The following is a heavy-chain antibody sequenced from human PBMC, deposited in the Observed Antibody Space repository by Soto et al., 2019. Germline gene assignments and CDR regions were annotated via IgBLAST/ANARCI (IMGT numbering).Heavy chain of an antibody. J-gene: IGHJ4*02. V-gene: IGHV3-21*01. Sequence: GGSLRLACTASGFTFSSYSMNWVRQAPGKGLEWVSSISSSSSYIYYADSVKGRFTISRDNAKNSLYLQMNSLRAEDTAVYYCARDLYYYGSGSYFDYWGQGTLVPVSS. CDR1: GFTFSSYS. D-gene: IGHD3-10*01. CDR2: ISSSSSYI. CDR3: ARDLYYYGSGSYFDY.